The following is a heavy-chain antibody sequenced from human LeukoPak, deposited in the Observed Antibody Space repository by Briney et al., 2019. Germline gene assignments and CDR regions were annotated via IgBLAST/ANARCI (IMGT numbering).Heavy chain of an antibody. V-gene: IGHV3-7*01. J-gene: IGHJ4*02. CDR3: ARDHCGGDCYADY. D-gene: IGHD2-21*02. CDR1: GFTFRNYW. CDR2: IKEDGSEK. Sequence: GGSLRLSCAASGFTFRNYWMSWVRQAPEKGLEWVANIKEDGSEKYYVDSVKGRFTISRDNSKNTLYLQMNSLRAEDTAVYYCARDHCGGDCYADYWGQGTLVTVSS.